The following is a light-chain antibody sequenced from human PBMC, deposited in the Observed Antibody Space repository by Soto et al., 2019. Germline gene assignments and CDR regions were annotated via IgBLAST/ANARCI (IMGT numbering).Light chain of an antibody. Sequence: IVMTQTPATLSVSPGGRVTLSCSASNSVSYHVACYQQKPGQTPRLFMYDASTRASGLPARFGGTRSAAEILLTISSLQSEDVGIYYCQHYNSWLTFGGGTRVDLK. CDR3: QHYNSWLT. CDR2: DAS. CDR1: NSVSYH. J-gene: IGKJ4*01. V-gene: IGKV3-15*01.